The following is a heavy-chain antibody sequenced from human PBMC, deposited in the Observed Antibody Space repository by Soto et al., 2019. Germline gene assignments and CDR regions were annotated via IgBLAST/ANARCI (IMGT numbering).Heavy chain of an antibody. CDR3: AKMWGTGVNYFDC. CDR2: VSGGGSYT. V-gene: IGHV3-23*01. CDR1: GFTFSSYA. Sequence: PGGSLRLSCAASGFTFSSYAMSWARQAPGKGLEWVSAVSGGGSYTYYADSVRGHFTISRDNSKNTLYLQMSSLSAEDTALYYCAKMWGTGVNYFDCWGQGTLVTVSS. J-gene: IGHJ4*02. D-gene: IGHD3-16*01.